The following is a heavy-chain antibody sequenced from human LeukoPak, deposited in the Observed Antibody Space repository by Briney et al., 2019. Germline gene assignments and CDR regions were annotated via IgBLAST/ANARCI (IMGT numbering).Heavy chain of an antibody. D-gene: IGHD4-17*01. V-gene: IGHV3-21*01. CDR2: ISSSSSHI. CDR1: GFTFSSYS. Sequence: GGSLRLSCAASGFTFSSYSMNWVRQAPGKGLEWVSSISSSSSHIYYADSVKGRFTISRDDAKNLLYLDMNSLRAEDTAVYYCARGHTAVTRHFDFWGQGTLVTVSS. CDR3: ARGHTAVTRHFDF. J-gene: IGHJ4*02.